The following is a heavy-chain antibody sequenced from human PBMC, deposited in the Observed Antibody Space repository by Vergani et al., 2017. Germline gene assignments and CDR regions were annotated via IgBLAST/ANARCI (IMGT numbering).Heavy chain of an antibody. V-gene: IGHV4-39*02. D-gene: IGHD6-6*01. J-gene: IGHJ6*03. CDR2: IYYSGST. Sequence: QLQLQESGPGLVKPSETLSLTCTVSGGSISSSSYYWGWIRQPPGKGLEWIGSIYYSGSTYYNPSLKSRVTITRDTSASTAYMELSSLRSEDTAVYYCARVRGAARPNYYYYMDVWGKGTTVTVSS. CDR1: GGSISSSSYY. CDR3: ARVRGAARPNYYYYMDV.